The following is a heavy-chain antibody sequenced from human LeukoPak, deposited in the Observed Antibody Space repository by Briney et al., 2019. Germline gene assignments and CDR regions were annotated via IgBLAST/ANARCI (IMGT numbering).Heavy chain of an antibody. CDR3: ALTTVTTFFDY. CDR2: TRNKANSYTT. V-gene: IGHV3-72*01. J-gene: IGHJ4*02. CDR1: GFTFSDHC. Sequence: PGGSLRLSCAASGFTFSDHCMDWVRQAPGKGLEWVGRTRNKANSYTTEYAASVKGRFTISRDDSKNSLYLQMNSLKTEDTAVYYCALTTVTTFFDYWGQGTLVTVSS. D-gene: IGHD4-17*01.